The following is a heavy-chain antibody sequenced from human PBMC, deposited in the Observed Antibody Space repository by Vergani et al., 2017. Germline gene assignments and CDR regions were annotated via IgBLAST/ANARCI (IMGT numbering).Heavy chain of an antibody. CDR3: ARGDLCIRQGFHY. V-gene: IGHV4-34*01. CDR1: GGSFNGFY. J-gene: IGHJ4*02. Sequence: QVQLQQWGAGLLKPSETLSLTCAVSGGSFNGFYWTWICQSPGKGLEWIGEINHSGSTNYNPSLKSRVTLSVDTSKKQFSMNLNSVTAADTAVYYCARGDLCIRQGFHYWGQGTLVTVSP. D-gene: IGHD2-8*01. CDR2: INHSGST.